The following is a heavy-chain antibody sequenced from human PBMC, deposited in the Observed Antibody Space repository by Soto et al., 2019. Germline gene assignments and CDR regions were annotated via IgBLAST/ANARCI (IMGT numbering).Heavy chain of an antibody. CDR3: ASGNDFWSGYRDWYFDL. J-gene: IGHJ2*01. V-gene: IGHV4-38-2*01. Sequence: ASETLSLTCAVSGYSISSGYYWGWIRQPPGKGLEWIGSIYHSGSTYYNPSLKSRVTISVDTSKNQFSLKLSSVTAADTAVYYCASGNDFWSGYRDWYFDLWGRGTLVTVSS. D-gene: IGHD3-3*01. CDR2: IYHSGST. CDR1: GYSISSGYY.